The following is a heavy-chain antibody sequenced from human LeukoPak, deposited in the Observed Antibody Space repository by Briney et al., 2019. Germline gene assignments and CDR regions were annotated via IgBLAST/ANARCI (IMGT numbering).Heavy chain of an antibody. Sequence: GGSLRLSCAASGFTISDNYMSWVRQAPGKGLEWVSVMYSGGDTYYANSVKGRFTFSRDISKNTLYLQMNGLRTEDTAMYYCARDAPQVPAAGVLASWGQGTLVTVSS. CDR1: GFTISDNY. J-gene: IGHJ5*02. CDR3: ARDAPQVPAAGVLAS. D-gene: IGHD6-13*01. CDR2: MYSGGDT. V-gene: IGHV3-53*01.